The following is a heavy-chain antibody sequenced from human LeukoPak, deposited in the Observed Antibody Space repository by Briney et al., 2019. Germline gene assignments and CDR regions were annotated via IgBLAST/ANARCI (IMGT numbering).Heavy chain of an antibody. CDR2: IIPIFGTA. V-gene: IGHV1-69*01. CDR3: ARAHVVATDYYGMDV. D-gene: IGHD5-12*01. J-gene: IGHJ6*02. Sequence: APVKVSCKASGGTFSSYAISWVRQAPGQGLEWMGGIIPIFGTANYAQKFQGRVTITADESTSTAYMELSSLRSEDTAVYYCARAHVVATDYYGMDVWGQGTTVTVSS. CDR1: GGTFSSYA.